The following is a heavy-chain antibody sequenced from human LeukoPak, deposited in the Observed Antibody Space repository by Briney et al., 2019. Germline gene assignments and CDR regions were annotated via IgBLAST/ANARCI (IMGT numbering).Heavy chain of an antibody. V-gene: IGHV4-39*07. CDR2: IYYSGST. CDR1: GGSISSSSYY. CDR3: ARDTRSGYYIDY. D-gene: IGHD3-3*01. J-gene: IGHJ4*02. Sequence: RSSETLSLTCTVSGGSISSSSYYWGWIRQPPGKGLEWIGSIYYSGSTYYNPSLKSRVTISVDTSKNQFSLKLSSVTAADTAVYYCARDTRSGYYIDYWGQGTLVTVSS.